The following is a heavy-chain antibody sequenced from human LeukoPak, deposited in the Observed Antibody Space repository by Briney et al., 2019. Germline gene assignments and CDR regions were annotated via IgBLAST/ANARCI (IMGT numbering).Heavy chain of an antibody. J-gene: IGHJ4*02. V-gene: IGHV4-4*02. CDR1: GGSISSNYR. CDR2: IYHSGST. CDR3: ARDPSGNGGGGEYYFDY. D-gene: IGHD1-26*01. Sequence: SGTLSLTCAVSGGSISSNYRWTWGRQPPGKGLEWIGEIYHSGSTNYNPSLKSRVTLSVDKSKNQFSLKLSSVTAADTALYYCARDPSGNGGGGEYYFDYWGQGTLVTVSS.